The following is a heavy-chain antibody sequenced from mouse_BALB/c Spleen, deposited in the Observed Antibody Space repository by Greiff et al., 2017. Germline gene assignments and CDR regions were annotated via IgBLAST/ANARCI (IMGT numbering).Heavy chain of an antibody. CDR2: ISSGGST. CDR3: ARGTGTWFAY. CDR1: GFTFSSYA. Sequence: EVHLVESGGGLVKPGGSLKLSCAASGFTFSSYAMSWVRQTPEKRLEWVASISSGGSTYYPDSVKGRFTISRDNARNILYLQMSSLRSEDTAMYYCARGTGTWFAYWGQGTLVTVSA. V-gene: IGHV5-6-5*01. D-gene: IGHD4-1*01. J-gene: IGHJ3*01.